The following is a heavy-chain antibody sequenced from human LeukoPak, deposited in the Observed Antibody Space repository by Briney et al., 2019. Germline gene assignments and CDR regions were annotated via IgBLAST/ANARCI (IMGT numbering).Heavy chain of an antibody. V-gene: IGHV3-21*01. CDR1: GFTFSSDT. J-gene: IGHJ6*02. Sequence: GGSLRLSCAASGFTFSSDTMSWVGQAPGKGLEWVSSMSSTSKYKYYADSVKGRFTISRDNAKNSLYLQMNSLRADDTAVYYCARDLWTSRDYYGMDVWGQGTTVTVSS. CDR3: ARDLWTSRDYYGMDV. CDR2: MSSTSKYK. D-gene: IGHD2/OR15-2a*01.